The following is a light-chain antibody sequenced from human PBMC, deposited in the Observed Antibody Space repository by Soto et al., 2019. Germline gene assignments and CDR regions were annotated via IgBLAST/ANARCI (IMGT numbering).Light chain of an antibody. CDR3: QQYDSYSWT. Sequence: GDRVTITCRASQRISSWLAWYQQKPGKAPKFLIYDASSLESGVPSRFSGSGSGTEFTLTISSLQPDDFATYYCQQYDSYSWTFGQGTRVEIK. CDR1: QRISSW. V-gene: IGKV1-5*01. CDR2: DAS. J-gene: IGKJ1*01.